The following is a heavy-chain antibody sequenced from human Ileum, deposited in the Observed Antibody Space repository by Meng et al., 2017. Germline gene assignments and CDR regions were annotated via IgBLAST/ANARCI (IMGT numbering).Heavy chain of an antibody. V-gene: IGHV4-30-4*01. CDR2: IYYSGST. Sequence: QVQRQESGPGLVKPSQTLSLTCTVSGGSISSGDYYWSWIRQPPGKGLEWIGYIYYSGSTYYNPSLKSRVTISVDTSKNQFSLKLSSVTAADTAVYYCARENTIFGVVWGSWFDPWGQGTLVTVSS. D-gene: IGHD3-3*01. CDR1: GGSISSGDYY. J-gene: IGHJ5*02. CDR3: ARENTIFGVVWGSWFDP.